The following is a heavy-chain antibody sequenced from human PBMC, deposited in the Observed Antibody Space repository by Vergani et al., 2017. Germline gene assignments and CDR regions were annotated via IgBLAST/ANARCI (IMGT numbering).Heavy chain of an antibody. CDR1: GGSISSGGYY. CDR3: ARDLSYYEEQARNDAFDI. V-gene: IGHV4-31*03. J-gene: IGHJ3*02. Sequence: QVQLQESGPGLVKPSQTLSLTCTVSGGSISSGGYYWSWIRPHPGKGLEWIGYIYYSGSTYYNPSLKSRVTISVDTSKNQFSLKLSSVTAADTAVYYCARDLSYYEEQARNDAFDIWGQGTMVTVSS. CDR2: IYYSGST. D-gene: IGHD3-22*01.